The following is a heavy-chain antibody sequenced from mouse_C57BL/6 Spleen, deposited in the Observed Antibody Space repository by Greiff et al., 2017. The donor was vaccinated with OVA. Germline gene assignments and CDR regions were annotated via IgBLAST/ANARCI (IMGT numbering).Heavy chain of an antibody. CDR2: INPNNGGT. J-gene: IGHJ2*01. V-gene: IGHV1-26*01. Sequence: EVQLQQSGPELVKPGASVKISCKASGYTFTDYYMNWVKQSHGKSLEWIGDINPNNGGTSYNQKFKGKATLTVDKSSSTAYMELRSLTSEDSAVYYCAGLGNYYFDYWGQGTTLTVSS. D-gene: IGHD2-1*01. CDR1: GYTFTDYY. CDR3: AGLGNYYFDY.